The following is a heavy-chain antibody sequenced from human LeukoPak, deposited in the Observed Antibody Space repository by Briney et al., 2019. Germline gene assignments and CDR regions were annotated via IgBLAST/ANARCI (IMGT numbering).Heavy chain of an antibody. CDR2: IYYSGST. CDR1: GGSISSSNW. J-gene: IGHJ4*02. V-gene: IGHV4-31*11. D-gene: IGHD6-13*01. CDR3: ARDSEQLVSDY. Sequence: PSGTLSLTCAVSGGSISSSNWWSWIRQHPGKGLEWIGYIYYSGSTYYNPSLKSRVTISVDTSKNQFSLKLSSVTAADTAVYYCARDSEQLVSDYWGQGTLVTVSS.